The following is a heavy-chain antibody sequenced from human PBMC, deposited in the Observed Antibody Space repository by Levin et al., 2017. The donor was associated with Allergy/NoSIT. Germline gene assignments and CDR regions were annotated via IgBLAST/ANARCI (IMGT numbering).Heavy chain of an antibody. CDR2: ISYDGSNK. Sequence: PGGSLRLSCAASGFTFSSYAMHWVRQAPGKGLEWVAVISYDGSNKYYADSVKGRFTISRDNSKNTLYLQMNSLRAEDTAVYYCARDAAGLLLWFGELLSGWFDPWGQGTLVTVSS. CDR1: GFTFSSYA. V-gene: IGHV3-30-3*01. D-gene: IGHD3-10*01. J-gene: IGHJ5*02. CDR3: ARDAAGLLLWFGELLSGWFDP.